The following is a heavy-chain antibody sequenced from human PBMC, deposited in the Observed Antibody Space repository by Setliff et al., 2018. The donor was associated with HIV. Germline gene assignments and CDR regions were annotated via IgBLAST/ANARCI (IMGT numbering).Heavy chain of an antibody. D-gene: IGHD1-1*01. CDR2: IYTSGST. V-gene: IGHV4-61*02. J-gene: IGHJ4*02. CDR3: ARGGDGYNPGGGTFDH. Sequence: TLSLTCTVSGGSISSASYYWSWIRQPAGKGLEWIGRIYTSGSTNYNPSLKSRVTISADTSKNQFSLRLKSVTAAETAVYYCARGGDGYNPGGGTFDHWGQGTLVTVS. CDR1: GGSISSASYY.